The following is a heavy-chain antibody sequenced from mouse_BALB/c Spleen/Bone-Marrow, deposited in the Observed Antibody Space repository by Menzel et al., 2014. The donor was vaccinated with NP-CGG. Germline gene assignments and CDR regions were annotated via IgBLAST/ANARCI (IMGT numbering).Heavy chain of an antibody. D-gene: IGHD4-1*01. V-gene: IGHV5-12*02. Sequence: DVMLVEPGGGLVNPGGSLKLSCATSGFTFSDYYMYWVRQTPEKRLEWVAYITKGGGSTYYPDIVKGRFTISRDNAKNTLYLQMSRLKSEDTAMYYCARQLAYAMDYWGQGTSVTVSS. CDR1: GFTFSDYY. CDR2: ITKGGGST. CDR3: ARQLAYAMDY. J-gene: IGHJ4*01.